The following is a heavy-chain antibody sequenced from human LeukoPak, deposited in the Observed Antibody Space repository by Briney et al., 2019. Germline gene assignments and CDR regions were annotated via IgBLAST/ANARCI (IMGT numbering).Heavy chain of an antibody. CDR2: ISAYNGNT. V-gene: IGHV1-18*01. CDR3: ARDSSRYDLTYFDY. D-gene: IGHD1-1*01. CDR1: GYTFTSYG. Sequence: GASVKVSCKASGYTFTSYGISWVRQAPGQGLEWMGWISAYNGNTNYAQKLRGRVTMTTDTSTSTAYMELRSLRSDDTAVYYCARDSSRYDLTYFDYWGQGTLVTVSS. J-gene: IGHJ4*02.